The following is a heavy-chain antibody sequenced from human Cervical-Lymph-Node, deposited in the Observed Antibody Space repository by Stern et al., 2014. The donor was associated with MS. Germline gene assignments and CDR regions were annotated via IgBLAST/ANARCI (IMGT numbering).Heavy chain of an antibody. CDR2: VSYDGSNK. V-gene: IGHV3-30*18. CDR1: GFTFSSYA. D-gene: IGHD7-27*01. CDR3: AKDRAAINWGRLDY. J-gene: IGHJ4*02. Sequence: VQLVESGGGVVQPGRSLRLSCAASGFTFSSYAMHWVRQAPGKGLEWVAVVSYDGSNKYYADSVKGGVTISRDNSKHTLSLQMNSLRAEDTAVYYCAKDRAAINWGRLDYWGQGTLVTVSS.